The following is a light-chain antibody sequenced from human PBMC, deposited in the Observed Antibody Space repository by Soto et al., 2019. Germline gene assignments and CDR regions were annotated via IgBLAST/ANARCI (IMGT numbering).Light chain of an antibody. CDR3: SSYAGSNNSYV. J-gene: IGLJ1*01. V-gene: IGLV2-8*01. CDR2: EVS. Sequence: QSARTQPPSASGSPGQSVTISCTGTSSDVGGYNYVSWYQQHPGKAPKLMIYEVSKRPSGVPDRFSGSKSGNTASLTVSGLQAEDEADYYCSSYAGSNNSYVFGTGTKVTVL. CDR1: SSDVGGYNY.